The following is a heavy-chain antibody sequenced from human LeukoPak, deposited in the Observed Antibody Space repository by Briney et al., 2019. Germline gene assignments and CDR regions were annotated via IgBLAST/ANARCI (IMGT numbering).Heavy chain of an antibody. CDR1: GFTFSSYG. V-gene: IGHV3-30*02. CDR3: AGRYCSSTSCYSDY. D-gene: IGHD2-2*02. Sequence: PGGSLRLSCAASGFTFSSYGMHWVRQAPGKGLEWVAFIRYDGSNKYYADSVKGRFTISRDNSKNTLYLQMNSLRAEDTAVYYCAGRYCSSTSCYSDYWGQGPLVTVSS. CDR2: IRYDGSNK. J-gene: IGHJ4*02.